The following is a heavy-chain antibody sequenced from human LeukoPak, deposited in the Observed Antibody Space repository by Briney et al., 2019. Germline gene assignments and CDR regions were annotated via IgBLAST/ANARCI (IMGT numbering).Heavy chain of an antibody. CDR2: INPNSGGT. D-gene: IGHD3-22*01. V-gene: IGHV1-2*02. CDR1: GYTFTGYY. CDR3: ARVLPSDYYDSSGPDY. Sequence: ASVKVSCKASGYTFTGYYMHWVRQAPGQGLEWMGWINPNSGGTNYAQKFQGRVTMTRDTSISTAYMELSRLRSDDTAVYYCARVLPSDYYDSSGPDYWGQGTLVTVSS. J-gene: IGHJ4*02.